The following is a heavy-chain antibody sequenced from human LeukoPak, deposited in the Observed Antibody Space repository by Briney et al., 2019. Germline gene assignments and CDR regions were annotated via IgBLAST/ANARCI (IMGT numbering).Heavy chain of an antibody. Sequence: SETLSLTCTVSGGSISSGSYFWTWIRQPAGKRLEWIGRINTSGSTNYNPSLKSRVTISVDTSKNQFSLKLSSVTAADTAVFFCAGEGYTSSWYSGYYYFDYWGQGTLVTVSS. V-gene: IGHV4-61*02. D-gene: IGHD6-13*01. CDR1: GGSISSGSYF. J-gene: IGHJ4*02. CDR3: AGEGYTSSWYSGYYYFDY. CDR2: INTSGST.